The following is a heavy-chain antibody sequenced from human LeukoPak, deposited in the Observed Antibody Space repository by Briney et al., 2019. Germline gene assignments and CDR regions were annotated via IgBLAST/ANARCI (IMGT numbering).Heavy chain of an antibody. D-gene: IGHD4-17*01. CDR1: GGTFSSYA. J-gene: IGHJ5*02. Sequence: SAKVSCTASGGTFSSYAISWVRQAPRQGVEWMGGIIPLFGTANYAQPFQGRVTITSAESTSTAYRKLSRLRSRDTAVYYCARDSDEYGDYFWFDPWGQGTLVTVSS. CDR2: IIPLFGTA. CDR3: ARDSDEYGDYFWFDP. V-gene: IGHV1-69*01.